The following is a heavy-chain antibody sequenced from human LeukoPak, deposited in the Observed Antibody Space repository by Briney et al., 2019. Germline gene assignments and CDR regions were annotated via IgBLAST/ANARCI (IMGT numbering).Heavy chain of an antibody. D-gene: IGHD1-26*01. CDR1: GFTVSSNY. Sequence: GGSLRLSCAASGFTVSSNYMSWVRQAPGKGLECVSLIYSGGYTYYADSVKGRFTISRDNSKSTLYLQKNSLRADDTAVYHCARDSGSYLQPTDYWGQGTLVTVSS. V-gene: IGHV3-53*01. CDR3: ARDSGSYLQPTDY. CDR2: IYSGGYT. J-gene: IGHJ4*02.